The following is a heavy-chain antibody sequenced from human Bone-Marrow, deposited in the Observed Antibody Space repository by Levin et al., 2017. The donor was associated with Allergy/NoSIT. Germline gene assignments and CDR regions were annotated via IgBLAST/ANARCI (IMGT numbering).Heavy chain of an antibody. CDR2: VSGSGSAT. CDR3: AKGGAYGSRSHYHA. D-gene: IGHD3-10*01. J-gene: IGHJ5*02. V-gene: IGHV3-23*01. Sequence: GGSLRLSCAASGFTFSNYAMTWVRQRPGKGLEWVSAVSGSGSATYYADSVKGRFTISRDNSRNTLSLQMDSLRADDTAVYYCAKGGAYGSRSHYHAWGQGTLVTVSS. CDR1: GFTFSNYA.